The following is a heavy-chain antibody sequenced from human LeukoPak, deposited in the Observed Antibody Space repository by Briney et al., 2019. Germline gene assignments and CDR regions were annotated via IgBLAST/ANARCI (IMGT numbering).Heavy chain of an antibody. Sequence: ASVKVSCKGSGYTFTSYGISWVRQAPRQGLEWMGWISAYNGNTNYAQKLQGRVTITTDTSTSTAYMELMSMRSDDTAVYYGARPIYGSGSFGWFDPWGQGTLVTVSS. CDR1: GYTFTSYG. CDR3: ARPIYGSGSFGWFDP. D-gene: IGHD3-10*01. V-gene: IGHV1-18*04. CDR2: ISAYNGNT. J-gene: IGHJ5*02.